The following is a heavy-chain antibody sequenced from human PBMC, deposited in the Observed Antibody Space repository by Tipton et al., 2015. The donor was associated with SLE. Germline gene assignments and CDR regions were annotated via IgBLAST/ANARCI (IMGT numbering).Heavy chain of an antibody. CDR2: INYIAGS. J-gene: IGHJ5*02. CDR1: GGSVSSGNYY. CDR3: ARQVTNRWHVVWFDP. Sequence: TLSLTCTVSGGSVSSGNYYWSWIRQPPGKGLEWIGSINYIAGSYYNPSLKSRVTISADTSNNRFSLNLRSVTAADTGVYYCARQVTNRWHVVWFDPWGQGTLVTVSS. D-gene: IGHD2-15*01. V-gene: IGHV4-39*01.